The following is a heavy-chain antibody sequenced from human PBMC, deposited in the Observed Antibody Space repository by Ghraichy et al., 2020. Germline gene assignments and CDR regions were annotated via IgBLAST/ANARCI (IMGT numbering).Heavy chain of an antibody. Sequence: SETLSLTCAVYGGSFSGYYWSWIRQPPGKGLEWIGEINHSGSTNYNPSLKSRVTISVDTSKNQFSLKLSSVTAADTAVYYCARGRITMVRGVIFDYWGQGTLVTVSS. CDR2: INHSGST. D-gene: IGHD3-10*01. CDR1: GGSFSGYY. CDR3: ARGRITMVRGVIFDY. V-gene: IGHV4-34*01. J-gene: IGHJ4*02.